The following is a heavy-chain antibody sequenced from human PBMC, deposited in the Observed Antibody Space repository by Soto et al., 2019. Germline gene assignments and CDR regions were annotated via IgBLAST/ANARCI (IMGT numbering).Heavy chain of an antibody. V-gene: IGHV1-2*02. J-gene: IGHJ5*01. CDR1: GYTFTDYY. D-gene: IGHD2-15*01. Sequence: ASVKVSCKASGYTFTDYYMHWVRQAPGQGLEWMGWINANSGGTNYPQKFQGRVTMTRDTSISTAYMELSSLRSDDTAVYYCASGGSSNWLEFWGKGNMVTVSA. CDR2: INANSGGT. CDR3: ASGGSSNWLEF.